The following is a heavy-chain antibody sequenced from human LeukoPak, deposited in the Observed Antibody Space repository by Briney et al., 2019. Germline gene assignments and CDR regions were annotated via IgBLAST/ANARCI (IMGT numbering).Heavy chain of an antibody. CDR1: GGSLSKYY. V-gene: IGHV4-59*01. CDR3: VRSFSGTHFES. J-gene: IGHJ4*02. D-gene: IGHD5-12*01. Sequence: SETLSLTCTVSGGSLSKYYWNWIRQPPAKGLEWIGFIYYTGSTNYSPSLKSRVTISEETSKNQLSLKLSSVTAADTAVYYCVRSFSGTHFESWGQGTLVTVSS. CDR2: IYYTGST.